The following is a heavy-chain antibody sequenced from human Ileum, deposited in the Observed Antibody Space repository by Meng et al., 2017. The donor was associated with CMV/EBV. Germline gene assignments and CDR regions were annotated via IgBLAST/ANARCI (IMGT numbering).Heavy chain of an antibody. CDR2: IYASGST. CDR1: GFIVSSTY. V-gene: IGHV3-66*01. J-gene: IGHJ4*02. CDR3: VGVGAP. D-gene: IGHD1-26*01. Sequence: LVWAGGGLVQPGGSLRLSCEASGFIVSSTYMTWVRQAPGKGLEWVSVIYASGSTFYADSVKGRFTISRDNSENTLFLQMSSLRVEDTAVYYCVGVGAPGGQGTLVTVSS.